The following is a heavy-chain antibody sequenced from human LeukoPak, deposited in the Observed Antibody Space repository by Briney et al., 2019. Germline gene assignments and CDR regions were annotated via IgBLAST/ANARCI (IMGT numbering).Heavy chain of an antibody. V-gene: IGHV7-4-1*02. Sequence: ASVKVSCKASGYTFTSYAMNWVRQAPGQGLEWMGWINTNTGNPTYAQGFTGRFVFSLDTSVSTAYLQISSLKAEDTAVYYCARAIGRYDFWSGFTTGNNAFDIWGQGTMVTVSS. CDR2: INTNTGNP. CDR1: GYTFTSYA. J-gene: IGHJ3*02. D-gene: IGHD3-3*01. CDR3: ARAIGRYDFWSGFTTGNNAFDI.